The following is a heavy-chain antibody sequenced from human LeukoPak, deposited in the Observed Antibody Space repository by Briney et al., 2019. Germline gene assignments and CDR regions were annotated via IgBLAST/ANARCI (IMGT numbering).Heavy chain of an antibody. V-gene: IGHV4-34*01. D-gene: IGHD1-26*01. CDR3: ARVLVGTDY. CDR1: GGSFSGYY. Sequence: RTSETLSLTCAVYGGSFSGYYWSWIRQPPGKGLEWIGEINHSGSTNYNPSLKSRVTISVDTSKNQFSLKLSSVTAADTAVYYCARVLVGTDYWGQGTLVTVSS. J-gene: IGHJ4*02. CDR2: INHSGST.